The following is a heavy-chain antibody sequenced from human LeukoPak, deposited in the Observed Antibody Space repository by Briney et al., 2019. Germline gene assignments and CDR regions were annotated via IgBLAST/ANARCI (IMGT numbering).Heavy chain of an antibody. Sequence: SETLSLTCTVSGGSISSSSYYWGWIRQPPGKGLEWIGSIYYSGSTNYNPSLKSRVAISVDTSKNQFSLKLSSVTAADTAVYYCARHRTFPDAFDIWGQGTMVTVSS. CDR1: GGSISSSSYY. D-gene: IGHD1-14*01. V-gene: IGHV4-39*01. J-gene: IGHJ3*02. CDR2: IYYSGST. CDR3: ARHRTFPDAFDI.